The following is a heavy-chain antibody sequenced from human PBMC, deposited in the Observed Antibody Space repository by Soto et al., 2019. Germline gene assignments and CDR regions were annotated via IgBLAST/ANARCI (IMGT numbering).Heavy chain of an antibody. CDR1: GGSFSGYY. V-gene: IGHV4-34*09. J-gene: IGHJ6*02. CDR3: ARDKGGMDV. Sequence: KTSETLSLTCAVYGGSFSGYYWSWIRQPPGKGLEWIGEINHSGSTNYNPSLKSRVTISVDTSKNQFSLKLSSVTSADTAVYYCARDKGGMDVWGQGTTVTVSS. CDR2: INHSGST.